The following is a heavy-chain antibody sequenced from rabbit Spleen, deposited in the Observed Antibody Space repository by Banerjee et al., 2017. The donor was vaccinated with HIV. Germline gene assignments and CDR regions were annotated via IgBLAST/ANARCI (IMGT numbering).Heavy chain of an antibody. D-gene: IGHD8-1*01. CDR2: VDVGSSGFT. J-gene: IGHJ6*01. Sequence: QSLEESGGGLVQPEGSLTLTCTASGFSFSKTYYMCWVRQAPGKGLEWIGCVDVGSSGFTYFATWAKGRFTISKTSSTTVTLQMTSLTAADTATYFCARDSGSSFSSYGMDLWGPGTLVTVS. CDR1: GFSFSKTYY. V-gene: IGHV1S40*01. CDR3: ARDSGSSFSSYGMDL.